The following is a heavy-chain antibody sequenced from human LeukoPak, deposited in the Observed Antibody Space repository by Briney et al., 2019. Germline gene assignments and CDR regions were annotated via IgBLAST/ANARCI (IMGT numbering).Heavy chain of an antibody. Sequence: GGSLRLSCAGSGFALKRYSLSWVRQAPGRGREWVSSISSTSAYIYYADSVKGRFTISRDNVDNVVYLQMNSLGAEDTAVYYCARVAVSGPTGWFDSWGQGTLVIVSS. D-gene: IGHD2-8*02. CDR1: GFALKRYS. V-gene: IGHV3-21*01. CDR3: ARVAVSGPTGWFDS. J-gene: IGHJ5*01. CDR2: ISSTSAYI.